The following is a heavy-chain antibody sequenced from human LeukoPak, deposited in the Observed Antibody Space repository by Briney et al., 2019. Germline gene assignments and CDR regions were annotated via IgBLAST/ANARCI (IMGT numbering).Heavy chain of an antibody. J-gene: IGHJ6*02. V-gene: IGHV3-23*01. D-gene: IGHD4-17*01. CDR2: ISGSGRST. CDR3: AKDLSGDYDQYYYYSMDV. Sequence: GGSLRLSCAASVFTFSTYAMSWVRQAPGKGLEWVSTISGSGRSTYYADSVKSRFIISRDNSKNTLYLHMNSLRADDTAVYYCAKDLSGDYDQYYYYSMDVWGQGTTVTVSS. CDR1: VFTFSTYA.